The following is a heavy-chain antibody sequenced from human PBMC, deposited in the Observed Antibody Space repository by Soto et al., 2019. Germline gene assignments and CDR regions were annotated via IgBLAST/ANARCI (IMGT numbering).Heavy chain of an antibody. D-gene: IGHD6-13*01. CDR1: GFTFSSYA. CDR2: ISGSGGST. V-gene: IGHV3-23*01. Sequence: GGSLRLSCAASGFTFSSYAMSWVRQAPGKGLEWVSAISGSGGSTYYADSVKGRFTISRDNSKNTLYLQMNSLRAEDTAVYYCAKSTHSRTYYYYGMDVWGQGTTVTVSS. J-gene: IGHJ6*02. CDR3: AKSTHSRTYYYYGMDV.